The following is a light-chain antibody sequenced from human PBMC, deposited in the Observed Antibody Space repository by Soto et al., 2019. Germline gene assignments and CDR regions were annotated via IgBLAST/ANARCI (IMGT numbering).Light chain of an antibody. CDR3: QKYYSTPIT. J-gene: IGKJ5*01. CDR1: QSVLYSSNNKNY. CDR2: WAS. V-gene: IGKV4-1*01. Sequence: DIVMTQSPDSLAVSLGERATINCKSSQSVLYSSNNKNYLAWYQQKPGQPPKLLIYWASTRESGVPDRFSGSGSGTDFTLTISSLQAEDVAVYYCQKYYSTPITCGQGTRREIK.